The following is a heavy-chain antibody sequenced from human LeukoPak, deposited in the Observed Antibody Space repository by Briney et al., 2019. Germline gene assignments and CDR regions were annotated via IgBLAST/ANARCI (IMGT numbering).Heavy chain of an antibody. CDR3: ATWYYYDSSDYYLADY. D-gene: IGHD3-22*01. Sequence: ASVKVSCKVSGYTLTEFSMHWVRQAPGKGLEWMGGFDPEDGETIYAQELQGRVTMTKDTATDTAYMELSSLRSEDTAVYYCATWYYYDSSDYYLADYWGQGTLVTVSS. CDR2: FDPEDGET. CDR1: GYTLTEFS. J-gene: IGHJ4*02. V-gene: IGHV1-24*01.